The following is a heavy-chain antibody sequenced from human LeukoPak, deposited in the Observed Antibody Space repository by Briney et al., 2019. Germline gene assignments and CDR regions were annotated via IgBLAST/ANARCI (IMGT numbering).Heavy chain of an antibody. CDR2: ISSSSSYI. Sequence: PGGSLRLSCAASGFTFSSYSMNWVRQAPGKGLEWVSSISSSSSYIYYADSVKGRLTISRDNAKNSLYLQMNSLRAEDTAVYYCAELGITMIGGVWGKGTTVTISS. CDR1: GFTFSSYS. J-gene: IGHJ6*04. V-gene: IGHV3-21*01. CDR3: AELGITMIGGV. D-gene: IGHD3-10*02.